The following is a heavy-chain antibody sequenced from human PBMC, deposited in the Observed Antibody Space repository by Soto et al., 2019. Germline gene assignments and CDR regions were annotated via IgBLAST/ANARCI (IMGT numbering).Heavy chain of an antibody. Sequence: ASVKVSCKASGYTFTSYGISWVRQAPGQGLEWMGWISAYNGNTNYAQKLQGRVTMTTDTSTSTAYMELRSLRSDDTAVYYCARDRGDSSSFYYYYYMDFWGKGTTVTVSS. D-gene: IGHD6-6*01. CDR3: ARDRGDSSSFYYYYYMDF. CDR1: GYTFTSYG. J-gene: IGHJ6*03. CDR2: ISAYNGNT. V-gene: IGHV1-18*01.